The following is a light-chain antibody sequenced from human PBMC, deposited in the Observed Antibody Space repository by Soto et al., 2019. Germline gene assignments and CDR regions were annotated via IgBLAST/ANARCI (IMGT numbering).Light chain of an antibody. J-gene: IGLJ2*01. Sequence: QSVLTQPPSASGTPGQGVAISCSGSSSNMGSNTVNWYQHLPGTAPKLLIYNDNQRPSGVPDRFFSSKSGTSASLAITGLQSEDEADYYCAAWDGSLNHILFGGGTKLTVL. CDR2: NDN. V-gene: IGLV1-44*01. CDR3: AAWDGSLNHIL. CDR1: SSNMGSNT.